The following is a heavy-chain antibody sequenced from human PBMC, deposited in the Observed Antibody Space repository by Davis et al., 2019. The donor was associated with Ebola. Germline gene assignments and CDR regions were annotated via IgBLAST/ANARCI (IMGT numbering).Heavy chain of an antibody. V-gene: IGHV1-2*02. CDR2: INPNSGGT. CDR1: GYTFTDYY. CDR3: ARGGITIFGVVRAWFDP. J-gene: IGHJ5*02. D-gene: IGHD3-3*01. Sequence: ASVKVSCKASGYTFTDYYMHWVRQAPGQGLEWMGWINPNSGGTNYAQKFQGRVTMTRDTSINTAYMELSRLRSADTAFYYCARGGITIFGVVRAWFDPWGQGTLVTVSS.